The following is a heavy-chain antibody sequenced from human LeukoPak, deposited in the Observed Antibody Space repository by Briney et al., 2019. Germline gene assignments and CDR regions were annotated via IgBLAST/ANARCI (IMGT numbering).Heavy chain of an antibody. CDR2: FDPEDGET. J-gene: IGHJ4*02. V-gene: IGHV1-24*01. D-gene: IGHD1-7*01. CDR3: ETALPGTTSPFDY. Sequence: ASVKVSCKVSGYTLTELSMHWVRQAPGKGVEWMGGFDPEDGETIYAQKFQGRVTMTEDTSTDTAYMELSSLRSEDTAVYYCETALPGTTSPFDYWGQGTLVTVSS. CDR1: GYTLTELS.